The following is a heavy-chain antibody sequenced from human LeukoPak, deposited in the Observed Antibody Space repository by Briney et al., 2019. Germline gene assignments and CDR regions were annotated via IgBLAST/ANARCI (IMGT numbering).Heavy chain of an antibody. CDR1: GGSFSGYY. CDR2: INHSGST. Sequence: SETLSLTCAVYGGSFSGYYWSWIRQPPGKGLEWIGEINHSGSTNYNPSLKSRVTISVDTSKNQFSLKLSSVTAADTAVYYCASGSPRLRGVAGFDYWGQGTLSPSPQ. V-gene: IGHV4-34*01. J-gene: IGHJ4*02. D-gene: IGHD6-19*01. CDR3: ASGSPRLRGVAGFDY.